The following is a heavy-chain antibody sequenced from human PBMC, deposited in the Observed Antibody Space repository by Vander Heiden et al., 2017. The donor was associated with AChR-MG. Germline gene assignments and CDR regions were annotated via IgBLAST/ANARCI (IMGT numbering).Heavy chain of an antibody. V-gene: IGHV3-21*01. D-gene: IGHD6-19*01. J-gene: IGHJ4*02. Sequence: EVQLVASGGGLVKPGGSLRPSCAASGFTFSSYSMNWVRQAPGKGLEWVSSISSSSSYIYYADSVKGRFTISRDNAKNSLYLQMNSLRAEDTAVYYCASGKQWLVPYWGQGTLVTVSS. CDR2: ISSSSSYI. CDR3: ASGKQWLVPY. CDR1: GFTFSSYS.